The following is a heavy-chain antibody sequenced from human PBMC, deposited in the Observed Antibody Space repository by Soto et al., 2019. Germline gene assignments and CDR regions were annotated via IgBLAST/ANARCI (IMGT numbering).Heavy chain of an antibody. V-gene: IGHV4-59*08. Sequence: QVQLQESGPGLVKPSETLSLTCTVSGGSISSYYWSWIRQPPGKGLEWIGYIYYSGSTNYNPSLQSRITIPVDTANNQFSLKLSSVTAADTAVYYCARRYSSAFDIWGQGTMVTVSS. J-gene: IGHJ3*02. CDR3: ARRYSSAFDI. CDR2: IYYSGST. D-gene: IGHD6-13*01. CDR1: GGSISSYY.